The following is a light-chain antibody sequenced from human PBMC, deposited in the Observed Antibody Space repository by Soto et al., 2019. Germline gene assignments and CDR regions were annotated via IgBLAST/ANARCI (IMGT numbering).Light chain of an antibody. CDR1: ESVGDY. CDR3: QHRLRWPIT. J-gene: IGKJ5*01. V-gene: IGKV3-11*01. Sequence: DIVLTQSPDTLSVSPGERATLSCRASESVGDYLAWYQQKPGQAPRLLIYEATNMATGVPARFSGSGSGPDYTLTISRLEPEDFAVYYCQHRLRWPITYGQGTRLEIK. CDR2: EAT.